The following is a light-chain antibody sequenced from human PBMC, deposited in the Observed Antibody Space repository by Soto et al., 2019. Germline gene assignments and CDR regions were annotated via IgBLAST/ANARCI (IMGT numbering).Light chain of an antibody. J-gene: IGLJ2*01. CDR2: DVT. Sequence: QSALTQPASVSGSPGQSITISCTGTSSDIGGYNYVSWYQQHPGNAPKLIIYDVTNRSSGVSNRFSGSKSGDTASLTISGLLAEDEADYYCSSYTSSTTLSIFGGGTQLTVL. CDR1: SSDIGGYNY. V-gene: IGLV2-14*01. CDR3: SSYTSSTTLSI.